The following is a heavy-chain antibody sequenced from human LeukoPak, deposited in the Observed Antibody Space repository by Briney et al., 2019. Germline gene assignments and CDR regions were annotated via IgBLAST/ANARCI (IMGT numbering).Heavy chain of an antibody. J-gene: IGHJ4*02. Sequence: GGSLRLSCAASGFSFNNYGMHWVRQAPGKGLEWVAVIWYDGSNTYYTDSLKGRSTISRDNSKNTLSLQMNSLRAEDTAVYYCAREGEVHGDYELYYFDYWGQGTLVTVSS. CDR1: GFSFNNYG. D-gene: IGHD4-17*01. V-gene: IGHV3-33*01. CDR3: AREGEVHGDYELYYFDY. CDR2: IWYDGSNT.